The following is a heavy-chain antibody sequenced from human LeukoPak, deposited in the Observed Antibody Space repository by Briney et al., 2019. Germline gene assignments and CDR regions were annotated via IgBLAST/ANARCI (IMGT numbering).Heavy chain of an antibody. CDR2: IWYDGSNK. D-gene: IGHD6-19*01. CDR1: GFTFSSYG. CDR3: AKDQGGQQWLVDFDY. Sequence: GGSLRLSCAASGFTFSSYGMHWVRQAPGKGLEWVAVIWYDGSNKYYADSVKGRFTISRDNSKNTLYLQTNSLRAEDTAVYYCAKDQGGQQWLVDFDYWGQGTLVTVSS. V-gene: IGHV3-33*06. J-gene: IGHJ4*02.